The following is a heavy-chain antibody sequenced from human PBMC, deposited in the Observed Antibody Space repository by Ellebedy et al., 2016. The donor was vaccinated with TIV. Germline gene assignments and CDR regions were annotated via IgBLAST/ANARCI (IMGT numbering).Heavy chain of an antibody. D-gene: IGHD6-19*01. V-gene: IGHV1-3*01. Sequence: AASVKVSCKASGYTFTRYAMHWVRQAPGQGLEWMGLLNAGNGDTKYSQKFQGRVTITRDTSASTAYMELSSLRSEDTAVYYCTSRSYTSGWYSPWGQGTLVTVSS. CDR2: LNAGNGDT. J-gene: IGHJ5*02. CDR1: GYTFTRYA. CDR3: TSRSYTSGWYSP.